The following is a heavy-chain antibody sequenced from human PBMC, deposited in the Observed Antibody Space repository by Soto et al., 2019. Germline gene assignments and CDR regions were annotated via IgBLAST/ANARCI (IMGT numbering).Heavy chain of an antibody. CDR1: GGSFSGYY. Sequence: SETLSLTCAVYGGSFSGYYWSWIRQSPGKGLEWLGEVNHSGIPNYNPSLKSRVTISVDSSKTQFSLNLSSVTAADTAVYYCAYVDTPFNYFYGMDVWGQGTTVTVSS. J-gene: IGHJ6*02. CDR3: AYVDTPFNYFYGMDV. CDR2: VNHSGIP. V-gene: IGHV4-34*01. D-gene: IGHD5-18*01.